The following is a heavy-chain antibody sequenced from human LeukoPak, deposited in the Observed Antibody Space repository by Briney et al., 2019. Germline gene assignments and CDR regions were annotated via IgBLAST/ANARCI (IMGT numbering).Heavy chain of an antibody. V-gene: IGHV3-21*01. D-gene: IGHD3-10*01. CDR1: GFTFSRSS. CDR3: ARVGGSGSLYYYYYYMDV. CDR2: ISSGSSYI. Sequence: GGSLRLSCAASGFTFSRSSMNWVRQAPGKGLEWFSSISSGSSYIYYADSVKGRFTISRDNAKNTLYLQMNSPRAEDTAVYYCARVGGSGSLYYYYYYMDVWGKGTTVTISS. J-gene: IGHJ6*03.